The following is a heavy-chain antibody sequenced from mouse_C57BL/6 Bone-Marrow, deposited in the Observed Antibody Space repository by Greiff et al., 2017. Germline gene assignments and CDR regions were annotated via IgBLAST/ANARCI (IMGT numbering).Heavy chain of an antibody. CDR3: ARTPYAY. Sequence: QVQLPQSGPGLVPPSQSLSITRTVSGLSLTSHGVHWVRQSPGKGLEWLGVIWSGGSTDYNAAFISRLSISKDNSKSQVFFKMNILQADDTSIYYCARTPYAYWGQGALVTVSA. CDR1: GLSLTSHG. CDR2: IWSGGST. J-gene: IGHJ3*01. V-gene: IGHV2-2*01.